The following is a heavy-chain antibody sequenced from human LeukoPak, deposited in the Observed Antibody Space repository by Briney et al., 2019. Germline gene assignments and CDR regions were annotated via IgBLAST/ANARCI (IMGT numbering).Heavy chain of an antibody. J-gene: IGHJ4*02. D-gene: IGHD5-24*01. CDR2: ISSDGSTK. CDR1: GFTFGSHA. Sequence: PGGSLRLSCAASGFTFGSHAMNWVRQTPGKGLEWVTVISSDGSTKYYADSVKGRFSISRDNSKNTLYLEMNSLRDDDTAMYYRANLQDHWGQGTLVAVSS. CDR3: ANLQDH. V-gene: IGHV3-30*04.